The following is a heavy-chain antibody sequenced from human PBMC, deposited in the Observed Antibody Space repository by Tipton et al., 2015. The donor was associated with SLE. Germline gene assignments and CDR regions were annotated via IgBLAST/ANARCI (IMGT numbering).Heavy chain of an antibody. D-gene: IGHD3-3*01. CDR3: ARPGVSSSIDY. V-gene: IGHV4-4*02. CDR1: GGSVTSAYW. J-gene: IGHJ4*02. Sequence: TLSLTCTVSGGSVTSAYWWAWVRQPPGKGLEWIGEISPGGTTNYNPSLKSRAIISLDKSKNQFSLEVSSVTAADTAVYYCARPGVSSSIDYWGQGTLITVSS. CDR2: ISPGGTT.